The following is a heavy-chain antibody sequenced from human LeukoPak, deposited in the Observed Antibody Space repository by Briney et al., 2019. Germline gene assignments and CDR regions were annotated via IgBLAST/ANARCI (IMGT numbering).Heavy chain of an antibody. V-gene: IGHV1-18*01. Sequence: EASVKVSCKASGYTFTSYGISWVRQAPGQGLEWMGWISAYNGNTNYARKLQGRVTMTTDTSTSTAYMELRSLRSDDTAVYYCARGIAVAVPYYFDYWGQGTLVTVSS. D-gene: IGHD6-19*01. CDR3: ARGIAVAVPYYFDY. J-gene: IGHJ4*02. CDR1: GYTFTSYG. CDR2: ISAYNGNT.